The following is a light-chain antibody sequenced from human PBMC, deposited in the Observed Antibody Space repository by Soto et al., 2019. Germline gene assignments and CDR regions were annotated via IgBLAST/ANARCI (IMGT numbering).Light chain of an antibody. J-gene: IGKJ5*01. CDR2: GAS. V-gene: IGKV3-20*01. Sequence: EIVLTQSPGTLSLSPGERATLSCRASQSVSNNYLAWYQQKPGQAPRRLIYGASSRATGIPDRFSGSGSGTDFTLTISTLEPEDCAVYYCQKYGSSPTFGEGTRLEIK. CDR1: QSVSNNY. CDR3: QKYGSSPT.